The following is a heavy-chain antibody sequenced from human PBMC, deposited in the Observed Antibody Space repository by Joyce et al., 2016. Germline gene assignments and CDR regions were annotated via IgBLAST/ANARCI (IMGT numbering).Heavy chain of an antibody. D-gene: IGHD3-9*01. CDR3: TRDLRYFQRYYFDY. V-gene: IGHV3-49*03. Sequence: EVQLVESGGGLVQPGRSLRLSCTASGFTFGDYPMSWFRQAPGKGMEWVGFIRSKAYGWTTEYAASVKGRFTISRDDSKSIAYLQMNSLKTEDTAVYYCTRDLRYFQRYYFDYWGQGTLVTVSS. CDR1: GFTFGDYP. CDR2: IRSKAYGWTT. J-gene: IGHJ4*02.